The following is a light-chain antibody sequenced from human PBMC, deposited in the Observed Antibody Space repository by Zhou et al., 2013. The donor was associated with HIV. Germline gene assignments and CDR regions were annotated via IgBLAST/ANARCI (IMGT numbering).Light chain of an antibody. CDR3: QQYDTYPFT. V-gene: IGKV1-8*01. CDR1: QHIRTS. J-gene: IGKJ4*01. Sequence: AIRMTQPPSSLSASTGDTVNITCQTSQHIRTSLAWYRQKPERAPELLIYGASNLHRGVPSRFSGSGSGTGFTLTISCLQSEDLATFYCQQYDTYPFTFGGGPRWTSN. CDR2: GAS.